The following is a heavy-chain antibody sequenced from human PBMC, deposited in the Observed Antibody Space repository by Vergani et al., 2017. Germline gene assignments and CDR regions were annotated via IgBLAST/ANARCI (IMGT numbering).Heavy chain of an antibody. V-gene: IGHV4-59*08. D-gene: IGHD3-10*01. Sequence: QVQLQESGPGLVKPSETLSLTCTVSGGSISSYYWSWIRQPPGKGLEWIGYIYYSGSTNYNPSLKSRVTISIDTSKNQFSLKLSSVTAADTAVYYCASLMRPPYSFDIWGQGTMVTVSS. CDR3: ASLMRPPYSFDI. CDR1: GGSISSYY. CDR2: IYYSGST. J-gene: IGHJ3*02.